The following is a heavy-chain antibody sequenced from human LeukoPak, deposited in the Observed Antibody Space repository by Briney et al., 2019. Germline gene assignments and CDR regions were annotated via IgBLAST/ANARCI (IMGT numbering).Heavy chain of an antibody. D-gene: IGHD3-9*01. J-gene: IGHJ5*02. CDR1: GEFFSGYY. CDR2: INHSGTT. CDR3: ARDYDVLTAYPPTQLFDP. V-gene: IGHV4-34*01. Sequence: WETLSLTCGVHGEFFSGYYWSWIRQPPGKGLEWIGDINHSGTTKYNPSLKSRVTISIDTSKNQFSLRVNSVTAADTAVYYCARDYDVLTAYPPTQLFDPWGQGTLVTVSS.